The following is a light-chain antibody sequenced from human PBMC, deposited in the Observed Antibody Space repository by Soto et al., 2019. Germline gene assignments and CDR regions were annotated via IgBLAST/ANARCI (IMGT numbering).Light chain of an antibody. Sequence: QSALTQPASVSGSPGQSITISCTGTSSDVGDYYSASWYQHHPDKAPKLLIYDVTYRPSGVSNRFSGSKSDNTASLTISGLQPEDEADYYCSSYTTTNVVFGGGTKLTVL. CDR3: SSYTTTNVV. CDR1: SSDVGDYYS. V-gene: IGLV2-14*01. CDR2: DVT. J-gene: IGLJ2*01.